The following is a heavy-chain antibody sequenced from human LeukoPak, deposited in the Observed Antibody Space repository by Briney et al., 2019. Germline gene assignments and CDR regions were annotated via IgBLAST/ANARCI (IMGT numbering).Heavy chain of an antibody. Sequence: GGSLRLSCAASGFTFSSYSMNWVRQAPGKGLEWVSYISSSSSTIYYADSVKGRFTISRDNAKNSLYLQMNSLRAEDTAVYYCARAPRYFDWLLPYFDYWGQGTLVTVSS. CDR1: GFTFSSYS. CDR3: ARAPRYFDWLLPYFDY. D-gene: IGHD3-9*01. V-gene: IGHV3-48*04. J-gene: IGHJ4*02. CDR2: ISSSSSTI.